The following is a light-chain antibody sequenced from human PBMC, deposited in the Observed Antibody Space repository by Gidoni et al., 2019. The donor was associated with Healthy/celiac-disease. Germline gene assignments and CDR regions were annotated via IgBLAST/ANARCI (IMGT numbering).Light chain of an antibody. CDR1: QSNSSY. V-gene: IGKV1-39*01. CDR3: QQSYSTPGT. J-gene: IGKJ2*02. CDR2: AAS. Sequence: DIQMTQSASSLSGSVGDRVSITCRASQSNSSYLNWYQQKPGKAPKLLSYAASSLQSGVPSKFSGSGSGTDFTLTISNLQPEDFATYYCQQSYSTPGTFGQGTKLEIK.